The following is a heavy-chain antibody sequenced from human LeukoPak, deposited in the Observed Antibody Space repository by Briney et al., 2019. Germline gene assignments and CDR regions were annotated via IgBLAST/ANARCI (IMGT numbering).Heavy chain of an antibody. D-gene: IGHD3-22*01. Sequence: GGSLRLSCAASGFTFNNYNMNWVRQAPGKGLEWVSSISSSSSYIYYADSVKGRFTISRDNAKNSLYLQMNSLRAEDTAVYYCAGNYDSSWWGQGTLVTVSS. CDR1: GFTFNNYN. V-gene: IGHV3-21*01. J-gene: IGHJ4*02. CDR3: AGNYDSSW. CDR2: ISSSSSYI.